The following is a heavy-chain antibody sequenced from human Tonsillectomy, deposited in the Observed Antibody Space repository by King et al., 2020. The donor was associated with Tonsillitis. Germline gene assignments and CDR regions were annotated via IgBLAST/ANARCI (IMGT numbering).Heavy chain of an antibody. Sequence: VQLVQSGAEVKKPGASVKVSCKASGYSFAAYSIHWVRQAPGQGLEWMGRINPNSGGTNYAQKFQGRVTMTRDTSIGTAYMELSRLRSDDMAVYFCARDDDSSGYYHTFDYWGQGNLVTVSS. CDR1: GYSFAAYS. V-gene: IGHV1-2*06. J-gene: IGHJ4*02. D-gene: IGHD3-22*01. CDR2: INPNSGGT. CDR3: ARDDDSSGYYHTFDY.